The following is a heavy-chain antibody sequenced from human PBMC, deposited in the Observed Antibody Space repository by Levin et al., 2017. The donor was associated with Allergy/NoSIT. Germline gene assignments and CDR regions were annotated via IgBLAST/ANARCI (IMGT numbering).Heavy chain of an antibody. D-gene: IGHD5-18*01. Sequence: SQTLSLTFAVSGGSISSGGYSWSWIRQPPGKGLEWIGNIYLSGSTNDNPSLKSRVTMSVDRSKNQFPLKLSYVTAADTAVYYCARVAGYSYGYYLDYWGPGTLVTVSS. CDR1: GGSISSGGYS. V-gene: IGHV4-30-2*01. CDR3: ARVAGYSYGYYLDY. J-gene: IGHJ4*02. CDR2: IYLSGST.